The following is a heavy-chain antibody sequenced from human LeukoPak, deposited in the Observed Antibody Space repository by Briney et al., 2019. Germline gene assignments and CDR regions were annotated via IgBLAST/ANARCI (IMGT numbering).Heavy chain of an antibody. CDR3: GICRSTSCHHYCYFDL. Sequence: ASVKVSCKASGYTFTGYYMHWVRQAPGQGLEWMGWINPNSGGTNYAQKFQGRVTMTRDTSISTAYMELSRLRSDDTAVYYCGICRSTSCHHYCYFDLGGRATLVTVS. J-gene: IGHJ2*01. D-gene: IGHD2-2*01. CDR1: GYTFTGYY. CDR2: INPNSGGT. V-gene: IGHV1-2*02.